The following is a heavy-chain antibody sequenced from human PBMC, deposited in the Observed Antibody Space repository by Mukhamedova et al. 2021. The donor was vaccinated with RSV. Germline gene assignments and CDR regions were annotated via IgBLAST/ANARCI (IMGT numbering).Heavy chain of an antibody. J-gene: IGHJ4*02. Sequence: GLEWVSAISGSGGSTYYADSVKGRCTISRDNSKNTLYLQMNSLRAEDTAVYYCAKPLRFLEWLSSYWGQGTLVTVSS. CDR2: ISGSGGST. V-gene: IGHV3-23*01. CDR3: AKPLRFLEWLSSY. D-gene: IGHD3-3*01.